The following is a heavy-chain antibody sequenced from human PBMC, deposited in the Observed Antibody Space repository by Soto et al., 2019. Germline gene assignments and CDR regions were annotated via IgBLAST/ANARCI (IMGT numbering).Heavy chain of an antibody. CDR1: GGSISSYY. CDR2: IYYSGST. D-gene: IGHD2-2*01. Sequence: QVQLQESGPGLVKPSETLSLTCTVSGGSISSYYWSWIRQPPGKVLEWIGYIYYSGSTNYNPHLNSRFTISVDTSQNQLSIKLSTVISADTAVYYCARVSYQLLFDYWGQGTLVTVSA. J-gene: IGHJ4*02. V-gene: IGHV4-59*01. CDR3: ARVSYQLLFDY.